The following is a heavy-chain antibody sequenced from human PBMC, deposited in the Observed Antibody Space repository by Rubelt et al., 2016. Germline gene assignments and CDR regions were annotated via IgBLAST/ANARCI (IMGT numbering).Heavy chain of an antibody. CDR2: INHSGST. Sequence: QVQLQQWGAGLLKPSETLSLTCAVYGGSFSGYYWSWIRQPPGKGLEWIGEINHSGSTNFNPSLKCRVTISVDTSKNQVSLKLSSVTAADTAVYYCARQDYYDSSGYIWYFDLWGRGTLVTVSS. V-gene: IGHV4-34*01. CDR1: GGSFSGYY. D-gene: IGHD3-22*01. CDR3: ARQDYYDSSGYIWYFDL. J-gene: IGHJ2*01.